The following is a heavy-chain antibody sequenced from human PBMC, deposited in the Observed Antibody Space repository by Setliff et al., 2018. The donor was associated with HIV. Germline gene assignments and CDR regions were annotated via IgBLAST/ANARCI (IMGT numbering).Heavy chain of an antibody. D-gene: IGHD3-10*01. V-gene: IGHV4-61*02. J-gene: IGHJ4*02. CDR1: GGSISSGSYY. Sequence: SETLSLTCTVSGGSISSGSYYWSWIRQPAGKGLEWIGRIYTSGSTNYNPSLKSRVTISVDTSKNQFYLKLNSVTAADAAVYYCARAYFGSGIYYWGQGTLVTVSS. CDR3: ARAYFGSGIYY. CDR2: IYTSGST.